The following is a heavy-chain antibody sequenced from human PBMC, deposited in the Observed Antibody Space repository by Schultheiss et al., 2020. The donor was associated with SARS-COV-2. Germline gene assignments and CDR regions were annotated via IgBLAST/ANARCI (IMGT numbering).Heavy chain of an antibody. CDR1: GGSIRSYY. CDR2: IYYSGST. D-gene: IGHD3-3*01. CDR3: ARGSKGYDFWSGWPTLFDY. J-gene: IGHJ4*02. V-gene: IGHV4-59*12. Sequence: SQTLSLTCTVSGGSIRSYYWSWIRQPPGKGLEWIGSIYYSGSTNYNPSLKSRVTISVDKSKNQFSLKLSSVTAADTAVYYCARGSKGYDFWSGWPTLFDYWGQGTLVTVSS.